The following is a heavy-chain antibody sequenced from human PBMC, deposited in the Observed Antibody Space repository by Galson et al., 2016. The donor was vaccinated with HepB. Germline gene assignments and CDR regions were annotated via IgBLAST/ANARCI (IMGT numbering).Heavy chain of an antibody. CDR1: GYTFTSYA. J-gene: IGHJ1*01. CDR3: ARDGGSGWSRLW. CDR2: TNNANGNT. V-gene: IGHV1-3*04. Sequence: SVKVSCKASGYTFTSYAIHWVRQAPGRRLEWMGLTNNANGNTEYSQSFQGRVTFTRDTSASTAYMELSSLRAEDTAVYYCARDGGSGWSRLWWGQGTLVAVSS. D-gene: IGHD6-19*01.